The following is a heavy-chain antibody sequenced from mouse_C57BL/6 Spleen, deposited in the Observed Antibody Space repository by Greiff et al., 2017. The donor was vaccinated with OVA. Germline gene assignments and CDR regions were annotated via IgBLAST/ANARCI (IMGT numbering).Heavy chain of an antibody. CDR2: IYPGDGDT. J-gene: IGHJ3*01. CDR3: ARSGSRAWFAY. V-gene: IGHV1-82*01. CDR1: GYAFSSSW. Sequence: QVQLQQSGPELVKPGASVKISCKASGYAFSSSWMNWVKQRPGKGLEWIGRIYPGDGDTNYNGKFKGKATLTADKSSSTASMQLSSLTSEDSAVYFGARSGSRAWFAYWGQGTLVTVSA. D-gene: IGHD1-1*01.